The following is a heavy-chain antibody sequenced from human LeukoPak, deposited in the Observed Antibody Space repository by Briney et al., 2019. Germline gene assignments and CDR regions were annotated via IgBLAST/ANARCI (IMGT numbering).Heavy chain of an antibody. V-gene: IGHV3-23*01. CDR3: AKSRVVDRRGYFDY. J-gene: IGHJ4*02. CDR1: GFTFNIYP. Sequence: GPSLRLSCVASGFTFNIYPMTWVRHSPQKGLEWVSTIGTGGDTYYADSVKGRFTISRDDSKNTLYLQMHSLGAEDTAVYYCAKSRVVDRRGYFDYWGQGTLVTVSS. D-gene: IGHD2-15*01. CDR2: IGTGGDT.